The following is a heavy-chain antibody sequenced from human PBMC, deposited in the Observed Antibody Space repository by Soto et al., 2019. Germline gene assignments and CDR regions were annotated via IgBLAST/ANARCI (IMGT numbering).Heavy chain of an antibody. CDR3: AKDYGEGAFDI. V-gene: IGHV3-23*01. J-gene: IGHJ3*02. Sequence: GGSLRLSCAASGFTFSSYAMSWVRQAPGKGLEWVSGISGSGGGEYYADSVKGRFTISRDNSKNTRYLQMNSLRAEETAVYYCAKDYGEGAFDIWGQGTMVTVSS. D-gene: IGHD3-10*01. CDR2: ISGSGGGE. CDR1: GFTFSSYA.